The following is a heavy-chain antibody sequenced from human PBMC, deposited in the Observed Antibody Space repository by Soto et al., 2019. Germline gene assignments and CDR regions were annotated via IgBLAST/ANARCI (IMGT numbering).Heavy chain of an antibody. Sequence: QVQLVQSAAEVKKPGASVKVSCKASGYTFTTYGLSWVRQAPGQGLEWMGWISTAKGDTNYAQKFQGRVTMTTDASKSTAYMELRSLRSDDTAVFYCARAGYTHGSSYFDYWGQGTLLTVSS. CDR2: ISTAKGDT. D-gene: IGHD1-1*01. J-gene: IGHJ4*02. V-gene: IGHV1-18*04. CDR3: ARAGYTHGSSYFDY. CDR1: GYTFTTYG.